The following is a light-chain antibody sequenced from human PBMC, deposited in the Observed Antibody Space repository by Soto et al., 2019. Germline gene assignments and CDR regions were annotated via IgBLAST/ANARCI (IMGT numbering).Light chain of an antibody. V-gene: IGKV3-15*01. CDR3: QQYNNWPIT. CDR2: GAS. CDR1: QSVSSY. J-gene: IGKJ5*01. Sequence: EIVLTQSPATLSLSPGERATRSCRASQSVSSYLAWYQQKPGQAPRLLIYGASTRATGIPARFSGSGSGTEFTLTISSLQSEDFAVYYCQQYNNWPITFGQGTRLEIK.